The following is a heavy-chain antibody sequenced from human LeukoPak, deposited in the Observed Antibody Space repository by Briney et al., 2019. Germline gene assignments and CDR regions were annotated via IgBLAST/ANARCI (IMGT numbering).Heavy chain of an antibody. J-gene: IGHJ4*02. CDR3: ARSRYCTTTSRRHFDY. Sequence: GESLKISCKGSGYSFTSYWIGWVRQMPGKGLEWMGIIYPADSDTRYSPSFQGQVTISADKSISTANLQWSSLKASDTAMYYCARSRYCTTTSRRHFDYWGQGTLVTVSS. CDR1: GYSFTSYW. D-gene: IGHD2-2*01. CDR2: IYPADSDT. V-gene: IGHV5-51*01.